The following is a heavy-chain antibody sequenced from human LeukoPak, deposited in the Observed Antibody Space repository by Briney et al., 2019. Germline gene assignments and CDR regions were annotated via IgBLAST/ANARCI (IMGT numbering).Heavy chain of an antibody. D-gene: IGHD6-19*01. V-gene: IGHV4-59*08. CDR2: IYYSGST. CDR3: ASLAVAGLSEGY. CDR1: GGSISSYY. Sequence: SETLSLTCTVSGGSISSYYWSWIRQPPGKGLEWIGYIYYSGSTNYNPSLKSRVTISVDTSRNQFSLKLSSVTAADTAVYYCASLAVAGLSEGYWGQGTLVIVSS. J-gene: IGHJ4*02.